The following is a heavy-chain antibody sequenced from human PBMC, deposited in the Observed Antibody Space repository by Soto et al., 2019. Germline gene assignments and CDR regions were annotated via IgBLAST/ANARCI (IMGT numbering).Heavy chain of an antibody. CDR3: ARGTGAGGGRPHGPWPRYFQH. D-gene: IGHD1-26*01. V-gene: IGHV1-46*03. CDR1: GYTFTSYY. J-gene: IGHJ1*01. Sequence: QVQLVQSGAEVKKPGASVKVSCKASGYTFTSYYMHWVRQAPGQGPEWMGIISPSGGSTNYAQKCQGRVTMTTAPSTSTVYMERSSLRSEATAVYFCARGTGAGGGRPHGPWPRYFQHWGPGTLVTVSS. CDR2: ISPSGGST.